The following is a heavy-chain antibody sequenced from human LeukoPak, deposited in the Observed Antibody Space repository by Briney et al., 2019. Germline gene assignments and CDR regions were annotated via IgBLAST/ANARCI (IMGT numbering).Heavy chain of an antibody. CDR3: ASKAVAAQWDY. J-gene: IGHJ4*02. CDR1: GFTFSSYE. D-gene: IGHD4-23*01. Sequence: GGTLRLSCAASGFTFSSYEMNWVRQAPGKGLGWVSYISSSGSTIYYADSVKGRLTISRDNAKNSLYLQMNSLRAEDTAVYYCASKAVAAQWDYWGQGTLVTVSS. CDR2: ISSSGSTI. V-gene: IGHV3-48*03.